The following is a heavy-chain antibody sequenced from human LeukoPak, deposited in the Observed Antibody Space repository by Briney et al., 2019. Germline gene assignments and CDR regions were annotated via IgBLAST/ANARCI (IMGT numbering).Heavy chain of an antibody. J-gene: IGHJ4*02. D-gene: IGHD3-22*01. V-gene: IGHV3-30*03. CDR3: ARDWYYDSSGLAPFGY. CDR2: ISYDGSNK. Sequence: PGGSLRLSCAASGFTFSSYGMHWVRQAPGKGLEWVAVISYDGSNKYYADSVKGRFTISRDNSKNTLYLQMNSLRAEDTAVYYCARDWYYDSSGLAPFGYWGQGTLVTVSS. CDR1: GFTFSSYG.